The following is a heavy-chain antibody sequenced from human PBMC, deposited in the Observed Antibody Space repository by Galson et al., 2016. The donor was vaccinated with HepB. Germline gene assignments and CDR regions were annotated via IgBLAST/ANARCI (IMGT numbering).Heavy chain of an antibody. V-gene: IGHV4-4*02. CDR2: IYHSGST. Sequence: TLSLTCAASGGSISSNNWWTWVRQPPGKGLEWIGQIYHSGSTNHNPSLKSRVTISVDRSKNQFSLKLNSVTAADTAGYYCARDYRVGASTEYFQHWGQGTLGTVFS. J-gene: IGHJ1*01. D-gene: IGHD3-16*01. CDR3: ARDYRVGASTEYFQH. CDR1: GGSISSNNW.